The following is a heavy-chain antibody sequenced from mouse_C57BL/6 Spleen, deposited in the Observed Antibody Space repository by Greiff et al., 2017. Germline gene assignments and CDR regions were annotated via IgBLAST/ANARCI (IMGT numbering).Heavy chain of an antibody. Sequence: EVQLQQSGPVLVKPGASVKMSCKASGYTFTDYYMNWVKQSHGKSLEWIGVINPYNGGTSYNQKFKGKATLTVDKSSSTAYMERNSLTSEDSAVYYCARGIATTRYFDVWGTGTTVTVSS. J-gene: IGHJ1*03. CDR2: INPYNGGT. CDR1: GYTFTDYY. V-gene: IGHV1-19*01. CDR3: ARGIATTRYFDV.